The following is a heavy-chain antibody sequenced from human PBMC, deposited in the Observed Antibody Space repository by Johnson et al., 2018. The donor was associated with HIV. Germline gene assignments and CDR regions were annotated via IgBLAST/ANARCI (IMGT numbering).Heavy chain of an antibody. CDR1: GFTVSSNY. CDR2: IYSGDRT. V-gene: IGHV3-66*01. Sequence: VKLVESGGGLVQPGGSLRLSCAASGFTVSSNYMSWVRQAPGKGLEWVSVIYSGDRTYSAVSVPGRFTISRDDSKSIPYLQMNRLKTEDTAVYYCTRDRGNCWSVYPLDAFDIWGQGTMVTVSS. D-gene: IGHD3-3*01. CDR3: TRDRGNCWSVYPLDAFDI. J-gene: IGHJ3*02.